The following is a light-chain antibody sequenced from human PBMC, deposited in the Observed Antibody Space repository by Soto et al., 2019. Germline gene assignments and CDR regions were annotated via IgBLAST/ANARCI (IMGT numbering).Light chain of an antibody. Sequence: DFQMTQSPSSLSASVGDTVTLTCRASQGFTNYLAWYQQKPGKAPKLLIYAASTLQSGVPPRFSGSGSGTHFTLTISSLQPEDAATYYCQQTRSYPSTFGGGTKVDIK. J-gene: IGKJ4*01. CDR2: AAS. V-gene: IGKV1-27*01. CDR1: QGFTNY. CDR3: QQTRSYPST.